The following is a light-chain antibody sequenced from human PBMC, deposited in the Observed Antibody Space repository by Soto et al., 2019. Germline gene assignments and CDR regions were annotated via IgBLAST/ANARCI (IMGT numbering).Light chain of an antibody. V-gene: IGLV1-40*01. J-gene: IGLJ2*01. CDR3: QSYDSSLSVV. Sequence: QSLLTQPPSVSGAPGQRGTISCTGSSSNIGAGYDVHWYQQLPGTAPKLLIYGNSNRPSGVPDRFSGSKSGTSASLAITGLQAEDEADYYCQSYDSSLSVVFGGGTKVTVL. CDR1: SSNIGAGYD. CDR2: GNS.